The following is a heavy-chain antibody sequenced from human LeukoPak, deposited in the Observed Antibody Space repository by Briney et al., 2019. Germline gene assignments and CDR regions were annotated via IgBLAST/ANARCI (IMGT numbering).Heavy chain of an antibody. CDR2: MNPNSGNT. D-gene: IGHD4-11*01. CDR1: GYTFTSYD. CDR3: ARGTTTVTKNYYYGMDV. V-gene: IGHV1-8*01. Sequence: ASVKVSCKASGYTFTSYDINWVRQATGQGREWMGWMNPNSGNTGYAQKFQGRVTMTRNTSISTAYMELSSLRSEDTAVYYCARGTTTVTKNYYYGMDVWGQGTTVTVSS. J-gene: IGHJ6*02.